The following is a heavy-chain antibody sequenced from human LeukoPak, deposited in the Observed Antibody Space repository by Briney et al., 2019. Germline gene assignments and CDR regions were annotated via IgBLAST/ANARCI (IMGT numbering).Heavy chain of an antibody. CDR2: IYYTGST. D-gene: IGHD5-18*01. CDR1: GGSISSYY. CDR3: ARSYSYGYGDYYYGMDV. V-gene: IGHV4-59*01. Sequence: SETLSLTCTVSGGSISSYYWSWLRQPPGKGLEWLGYIYYTGSTNYNPSLKSRVTISVDTSKNQFSLKLSSVTAADTAVYYCARSYSYGYGDYYYGMDVWGKGTTVTVSS. J-gene: IGHJ6*04.